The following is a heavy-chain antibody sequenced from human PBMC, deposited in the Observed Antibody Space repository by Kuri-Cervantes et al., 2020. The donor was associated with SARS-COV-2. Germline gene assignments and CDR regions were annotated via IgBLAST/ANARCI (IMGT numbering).Heavy chain of an antibody. V-gene: IGHV3-23*01. Sequence: GESLKISCAASGFTFSDYYMSWVRQAPGKGLEWVSAISGSGGSTYYADSVKGRFTISRDNSKNTLYLQMNSLRAEDTAVYYCAKVKVVLGYFDYWGQGTLVTVSS. CDR3: AKVKVVLGYFDY. J-gene: IGHJ4*02. CDR1: GFTFSDYY. CDR2: ISGSGGST. D-gene: IGHD7-27*01.